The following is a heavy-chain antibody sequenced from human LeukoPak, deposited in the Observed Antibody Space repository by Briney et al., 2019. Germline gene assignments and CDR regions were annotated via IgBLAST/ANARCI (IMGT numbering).Heavy chain of an antibody. CDR1: GFAFSRYS. D-gene: IGHD5-24*01. Sequence: GGSLRLSCAASGFAFSRYSFHWVRQAPGQGLEWVGVISSEGTIKYYGDSVKGRFTSSRDNSRNTLSLEMNSLRPEDTAVYYCAKESRHDNWYFDFWGRGTLVTVSS. CDR2: ISSEGTIK. CDR3: AKESRHDNWYFDF. J-gene: IGHJ2*01. V-gene: IGHV3-30*18.